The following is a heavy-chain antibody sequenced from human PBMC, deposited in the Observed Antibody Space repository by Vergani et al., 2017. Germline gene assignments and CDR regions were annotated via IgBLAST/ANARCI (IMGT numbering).Heavy chain of an antibody. Sequence: QVQLVQSGAEVKKPGASVKVSCKASGYTFTSYGISWVRQAPGQGLEWMGWMSAYNGNTNYAQKLQGRVTMTTDTSPSTAYMELRSLRSDDTAVYYCARGLLLVVVPAAIHERGGLFDYWGQGTLVTVSS. D-gene: IGHD2-2*02. V-gene: IGHV1-18*01. J-gene: IGHJ4*02. CDR3: ARGLLLVVVPAAIHERGGLFDY. CDR1: GYTFTSYG. CDR2: MSAYNGNT.